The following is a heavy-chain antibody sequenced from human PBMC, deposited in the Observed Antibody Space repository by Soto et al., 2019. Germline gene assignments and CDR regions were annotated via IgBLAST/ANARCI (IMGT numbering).Heavy chain of an antibody. V-gene: IGHV4-30-4*01. CDR1: GGTLHTGDYY. CDR3: ARGVDFEGFSPYGMDV. D-gene: IGHD3-3*01. J-gene: IGHJ6*02. CDR2: IYYSGTT. Sequence: TLSLTSTVSGGTLHTGDYYWTWFPPSLGKGLEWIGYIYYSGTTYYNPSLKSRVSLSLDTSKNHFSLRLTSVTAADTAVYYCARGVDFEGFSPYGMDVWGQGTTVTVSS.